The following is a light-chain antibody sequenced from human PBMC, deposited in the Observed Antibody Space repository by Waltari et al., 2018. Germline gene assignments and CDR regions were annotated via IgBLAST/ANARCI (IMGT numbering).Light chain of an antibody. Sequence: QSALTQPASVSGSPGQSITLSCTGSRIDVESYNLVSWYQQNPGKAPKLIIYEVNKRPSGVSYRFSGSKAGNTASLTISGLQAVDEADYYCSSYAGTSIYVFGTGTKVTV. CDR1: RIDVESYNL. CDR3: SSYAGTSIYV. V-gene: IGLV2-23*02. J-gene: IGLJ1*01. CDR2: EVN.